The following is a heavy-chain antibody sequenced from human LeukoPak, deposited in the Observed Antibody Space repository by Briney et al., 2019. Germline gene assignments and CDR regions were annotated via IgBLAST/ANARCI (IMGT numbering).Heavy chain of an antibody. Sequence: SETLSLTCTVSGHSIINSYYWGWIRQPPGKGLEWIGSIYHTGSTYYNPFLKSRVTISVDTSKNQFSLKLKSVTASDTAMYYCARHVPIEVVPAARIDPWGQGTLVTVSS. CDR2: IYHTGST. CDR3: ARHVPIEVVPAARIDP. J-gene: IGHJ5*02. V-gene: IGHV4-38-2*02. D-gene: IGHD2-2*01. CDR1: GHSIINSYY.